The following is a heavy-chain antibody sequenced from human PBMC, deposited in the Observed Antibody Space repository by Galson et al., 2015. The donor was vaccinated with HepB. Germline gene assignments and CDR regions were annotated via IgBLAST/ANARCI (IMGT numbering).Heavy chain of an antibody. Sequence: SVKVSCKVSGYTLTELSMHWVRQAPGKGLEWMGGFDPEDGETIYAQKFQGRVTMTEDTSTDTAYMELSSLRSEDTAVYYCATVPSPYAGFDPWGQGTLVTVSS. CDR1: GYTLTELS. J-gene: IGHJ5*02. CDR3: ATVPSPYAGFDP. CDR2: FDPEDGET. D-gene: IGHD2-2*01. V-gene: IGHV1-24*01.